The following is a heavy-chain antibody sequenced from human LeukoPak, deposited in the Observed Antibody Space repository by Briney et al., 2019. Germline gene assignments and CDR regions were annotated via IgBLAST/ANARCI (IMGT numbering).Heavy chain of an antibody. Sequence: GGSLRLSCAASGFTVSTNCVTWVRQAPGKGLEWVSVICGDGRLFYADSVKGRSSVSRDNSENTIYLQVTSLRADDTAVYFCARERGDADMSRGSAFDVWGQGTMATVSS. V-gene: IGHV3-53*01. J-gene: IGHJ3*01. CDR3: ARERGDADMSRGSAFDV. CDR2: ICGDGRL. D-gene: IGHD2-21*01. CDR1: GFTVSTNC.